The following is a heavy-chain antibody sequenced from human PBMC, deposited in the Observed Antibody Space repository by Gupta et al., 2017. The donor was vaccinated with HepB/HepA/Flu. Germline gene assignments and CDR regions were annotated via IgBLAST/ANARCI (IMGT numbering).Heavy chain of an antibody. J-gene: IGHJ4*02. CDR2: ISKGGVK. V-gene: IGHV3-23*01. CDR3: AKETGYTFDS. D-gene: IGHD5-12*01. CDR1: GFTFSSFA. Sequence: EVQLLESGGDLVQPGGSLRLSCAASGFTFSSFAMSWVRQAPGKGLEWVSSISKGGVKDYADSVKGRFIISRDNSRSTLYVQVNSLRADDTAVYYCAKETGYTFDSWGQGTLVTVSS.